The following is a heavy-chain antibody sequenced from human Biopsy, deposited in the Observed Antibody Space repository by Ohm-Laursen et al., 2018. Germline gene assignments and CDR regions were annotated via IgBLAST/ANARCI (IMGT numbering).Heavy chain of an antibody. CDR1: GYTFTGYY. D-gene: IGHD4-17*01. J-gene: IGHJ4*02. V-gene: IGHV1-2*02. CDR3: ARDYYPYVDYLKDVPLCDS. Sequence: ASVKVSCKASGYTFTGYYMHWVRQAPGQGLEWMGWINTYSGNTNYGKKFHDRVIMTSDTSTSTAYLEHRSLRSDDTAVYYCARDYYPYVDYLKDVPLCDSWGQGTLVTVSS. CDR2: INTYSGNT.